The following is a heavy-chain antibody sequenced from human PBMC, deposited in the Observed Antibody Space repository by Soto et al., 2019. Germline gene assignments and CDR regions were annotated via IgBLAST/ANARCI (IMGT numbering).Heavy chain of an antibody. CDR2: ISTDLRAL. J-gene: IGHJ6*02. CDR1: GFTISTYH. V-gene: IGHV3-48*02. D-gene: IGHD1-26*01. Sequence: GGSLRLSCAASGFTISTYHLNWVRQAPGKGLEWVSYISTDLRALYYADSVRGRFTISRDNAKNSLYLQMTSLRDEDAGVYYCTRDGRRGYDMDVWGQGTTVTVSS. CDR3: TRDGRRGYDMDV.